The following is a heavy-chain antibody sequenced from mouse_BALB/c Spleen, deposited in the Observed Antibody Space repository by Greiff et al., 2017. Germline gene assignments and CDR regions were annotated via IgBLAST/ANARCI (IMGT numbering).Heavy chain of an antibody. Sequence: QVQLQQSGAELVRPGVSVKISCKGSGYTFTDYAMHWVKQSHAKSLEWIGVISTYYGDASYNQKFKGKATMTVDKSSSTAYMELARLTSEDSAIYYCARQGASTMITTWFAYWGQGTLVTVSA. V-gene: IGHV1S137*01. J-gene: IGHJ3*01. CDR2: ISTYYGDA. D-gene: IGHD2-4*01. CDR3: ARQGASTMITTWFAY. CDR1: GYTFTDYA.